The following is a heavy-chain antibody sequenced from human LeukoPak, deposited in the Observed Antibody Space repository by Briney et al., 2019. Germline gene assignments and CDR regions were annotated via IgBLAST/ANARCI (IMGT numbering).Heavy chain of an antibody. D-gene: IGHD1-26*01. CDR3: AREISGERTYYFDY. Sequence: GGSLRLSCAASGFTFSDYYMSWIRQAPGKGLEWVSYVSSSGSTIYYADSVKGRFTISRDNAKNSLYLQMNSLRAEDTAVYYCAREISGERTYYFDYWGQGTLVTVSS. CDR1: GFTFSDYY. J-gene: IGHJ4*02. V-gene: IGHV3-11*01. CDR2: VSSSGSTI.